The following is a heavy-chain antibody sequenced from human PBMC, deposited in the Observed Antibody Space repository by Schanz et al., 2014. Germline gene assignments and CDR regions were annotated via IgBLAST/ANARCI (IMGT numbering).Heavy chain of an antibody. CDR3: AKNQYDDVDLSSFYFDF. CDR2: IWYDGSNK. D-gene: IGHD3-10*02. Sequence: ESGGGVVQPGRSLRLSCAASGFTFSSYGMHWVRQAPGKGLEWVAVIWYDGSNKYYADSVKGRFTISRDSSKNTLYLQMNSLRPEDTAIYYCAKNQYDDVDLSSFYFDFWGQGTLVTVSS. CDR1: GFTFSSYG. J-gene: IGHJ4*02. V-gene: IGHV3-33*03.